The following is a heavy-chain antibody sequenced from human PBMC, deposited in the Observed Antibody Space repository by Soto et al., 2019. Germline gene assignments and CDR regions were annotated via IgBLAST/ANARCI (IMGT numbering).Heavy chain of an antibody. Sequence: SETLSLTCAVSGGSISGTRFHWGWIRQTPGKGLEWIGSIHSRGSTYYNPSLRSRVTISVDTSKNQFSLSLSSVTAADTAVYYCARGRGYSYGLDPWGQGTLVTVSS. CDR2: IHSRGST. CDR3: ARGRGYSYGLDP. V-gene: IGHV4-39*01. D-gene: IGHD5-18*01. CDR1: GGSISGTRFH. J-gene: IGHJ5*02.